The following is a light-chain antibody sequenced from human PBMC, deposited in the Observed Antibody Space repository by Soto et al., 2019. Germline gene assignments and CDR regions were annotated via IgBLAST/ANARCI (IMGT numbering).Light chain of an antibody. Sequence: QSALTQPASVSGSPGQSITISCTGTSSDVGGYNYVSWYQQHPGKAPKLLIYKVSNRPSGVSYRFSGSKSGNTASLTISGLQAEDEADYFCSSYTSSTLGVFGTGTKVTVL. J-gene: IGLJ1*01. V-gene: IGLV2-14*01. CDR1: SSDVGGYNY. CDR2: KVS. CDR3: SSYTSSTLGV.